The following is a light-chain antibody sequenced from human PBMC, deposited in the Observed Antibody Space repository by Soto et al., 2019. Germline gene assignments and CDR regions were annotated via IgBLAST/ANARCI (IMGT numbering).Light chain of an antibody. CDR1: KLEDKY. J-gene: IGLJ2*01. V-gene: IGLV3-1*01. CDR3: VAWDSNSAI. Sequence: SYELTQPPSVSVSPGQTASITCSGDKLEDKYVHWYQQKPGQSPVLVIYQDTKRHSRIPERFSGSNSGNTATLTISGTQSMDEADYYCVAWDSNSAIFGGGTKVTVL. CDR2: QDT.